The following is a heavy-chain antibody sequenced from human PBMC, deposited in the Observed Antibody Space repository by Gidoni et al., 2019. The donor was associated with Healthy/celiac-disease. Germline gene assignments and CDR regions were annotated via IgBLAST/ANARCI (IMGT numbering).Heavy chain of an antibody. CDR3: ARLGYYYGMDA. CDR2: IYYSGST. Sequence: QLQLQESGPGLVKPSETLSLTCTVSGGSISSSSYYWGWIRQPPGKGLEWIGRIYYSGSTYYNPSLKSRVTISVDTSKNQFSLKLSAVTAADTAVYYCARLGYYYGMDAWGQGTTVTVSS. CDR1: GGSISSSSYY. J-gene: IGHJ6*02. V-gene: IGHV4-39*01. D-gene: IGHD3-16*01.